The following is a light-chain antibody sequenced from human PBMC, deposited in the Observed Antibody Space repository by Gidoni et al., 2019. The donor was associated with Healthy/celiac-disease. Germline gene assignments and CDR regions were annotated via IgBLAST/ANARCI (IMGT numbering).Light chain of an antibody. CDR2: AAS. CDR1: QSIRSY. V-gene: IGKV1-39*01. CDR3: QQSYSTPCT. J-gene: IGKJ3*01. Sequence: DIQMTQSPSSLSASVGDRVTITCRASQSIRSYLNWYQQKPGKAPKLLIYAASSLQRGVPSRFSGSGSGTDFTLTISSLQPEDFATYYCQQSYSTPCTFGPGTKVDIK.